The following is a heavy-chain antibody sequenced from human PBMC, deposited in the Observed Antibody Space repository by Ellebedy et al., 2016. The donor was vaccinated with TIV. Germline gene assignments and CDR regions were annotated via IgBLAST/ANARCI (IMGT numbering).Heavy chain of an antibody. D-gene: IGHD1-7*01. V-gene: IGHV5-51*01. CDR2: IYPGDSDT. CDR3: ARTALTGTTVRWFAP. CDR1: GYSFTTYW. Sequence: GESLKISCKGSGYSFTTYWIGWVRQMSGKGLEWMGIIYPGDSDTRYSPSFQGQGTISADKSISTAYLQWSSLKASDTAMYYCARTALTGTTVRWFAPWGQGTLVTVSS. J-gene: IGHJ5*02.